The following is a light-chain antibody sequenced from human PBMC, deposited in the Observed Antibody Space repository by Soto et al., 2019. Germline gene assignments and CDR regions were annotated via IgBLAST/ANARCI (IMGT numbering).Light chain of an antibody. Sequence: QSVLTQPASVSGSPGQSITISCTGTSSDVGGYNYVSWYQQHPGKVPKLMIYEVNNRPSGVSNRFSGSKSGNTASLTISGLQAEDEADYYCSSYTSISTQVLGGGTKLTVL. V-gene: IGLV2-14*01. J-gene: IGLJ3*02. CDR2: EVN. CDR1: SSDVGGYNY. CDR3: SSYTSISTQV.